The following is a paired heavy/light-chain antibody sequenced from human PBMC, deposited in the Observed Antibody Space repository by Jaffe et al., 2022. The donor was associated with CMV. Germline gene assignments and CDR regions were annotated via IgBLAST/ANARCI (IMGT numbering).Heavy chain of an antibody. Sequence: QVTLRESGPALLRPTQTLTLTCTISGFSLSTSGMSVSWIRQPPGKALEWLARIDWDDDKYYNTSLETRLTISKDTSKNQVVLSMTNLDPVDTATYYCARTSHVDYDHYEEFDYWGQGTLVTVSS. D-gene: IGHD4-17*01. CDR1: GFSLSTSGMS. V-gene: IGHV2-70*15. J-gene: IGHJ4*02. CDR3: ARTSHVDYDHYEEFDY. CDR2: IDWDDDK.
Light chain of an antibody. V-gene: IGLV3-19*01. CDR1: SLRSYS. Sequence: SSELTQDPAVSVALGQTVRITCQGDSLRSYSASWYQQTPGQAPALVIYPKNNRPSGIPDRFSASNSGDTASLTITGAQAEDEADYYCHSRSGDHWVFGGGTKLTV. CDR2: PKN. J-gene: IGLJ3*02. CDR3: HSRSGDHWV.